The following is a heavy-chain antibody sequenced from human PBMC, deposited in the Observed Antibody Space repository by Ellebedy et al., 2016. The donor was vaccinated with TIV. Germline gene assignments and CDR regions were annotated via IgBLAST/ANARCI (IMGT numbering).Heavy chain of an antibody. D-gene: IGHD3-22*01. V-gene: IGHV3-23*01. CDR3: AKTRDYHDFVVPPTARYWYFDL. CDR1: GFTLSSSA. Sequence: GESLKISCAASGFTLSSSAMSWVRQAPGKGLELVSTLIASGDTTYYADSVKGRFTISQDTSKNTLNLQMSSLRAEDTATSYCAKTRDYHDFVVPPTARYWYFDLWGRGTLVTVSS. CDR2: LIASGDTT. J-gene: IGHJ2*01.